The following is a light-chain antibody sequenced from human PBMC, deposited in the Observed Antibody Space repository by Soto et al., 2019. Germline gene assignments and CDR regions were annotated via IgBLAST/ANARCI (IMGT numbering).Light chain of an antibody. J-gene: IGKJ1*01. CDR3: QHYSFYPRP. CDR2: KAS. Sequence: DIQMTQSPSTLSASIGDGVTITCRASQTIDTWLAWYQQKPGKAPKLLIYKASSLQTGVPSRFSGSGSGTEFPPTYSRLKPDDFANYYCQHYSFYPRPFGQGTKV. V-gene: IGKV1-5*03. CDR1: QTIDTW.